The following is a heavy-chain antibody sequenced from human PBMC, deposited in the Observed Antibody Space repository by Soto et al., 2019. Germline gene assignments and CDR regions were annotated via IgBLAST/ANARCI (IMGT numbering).Heavy chain of an antibody. D-gene: IGHD6-19*01. CDR3: ARTDSSGWYFGY. Sequence: ASVKVSCKASGYTSTSYGISWVRQAPGQGLEWMGWISAYNGNTNYAQKLQGRVTMTTDTSTSTAYMELRSLRSDDTAVYYCARTDSSGWYFGYWGQGTLVTVSS. CDR1: GYTSTSYG. V-gene: IGHV1-18*01. J-gene: IGHJ4*02. CDR2: ISAYNGNT.